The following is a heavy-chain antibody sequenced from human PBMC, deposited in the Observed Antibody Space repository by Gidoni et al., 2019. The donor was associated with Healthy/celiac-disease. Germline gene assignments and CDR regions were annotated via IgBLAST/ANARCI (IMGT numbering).Heavy chain of an antibody. J-gene: IGHJ6*02. CDR1: GFTFSSYA. Sequence: EVQLLESGGGLVQPGGSLRLSCAASGFTFSSYAMSWVRQAPGKGLEWVSAISGSGGSTYYADSVKGRFTISRDNSKNTLYLQMNSLRAEDTAVYYCAKDVITIFGVVTYYYYYGMDVWGQGTTVTVSS. CDR3: AKDVITIFGVVTYYYYYGMDV. V-gene: IGHV3-23*01. CDR2: ISGSGGST. D-gene: IGHD3-3*01.